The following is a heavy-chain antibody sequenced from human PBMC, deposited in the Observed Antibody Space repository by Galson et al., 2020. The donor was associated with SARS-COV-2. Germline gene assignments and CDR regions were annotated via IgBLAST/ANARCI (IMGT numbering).Heavy chain of an antibody. CDR3: ARVVRYSSSSRWFDS. V-gene: IGHV4-39*07. D-gene: IGHD6-6*01. Sequence: SETLSLTCTVSGGSISSSSYYWGWIRQPPGKGLEWIGSIYYSGSTYYNPSLKSRVTISVDTSKNQFSLKLSSVTAADTAVYYCARVVRYSSSSRWFDSWGQGTLVTVSS. CDR1: GGSISSSSYY. J-gene: IGHJ5*01. CDR2: IYYSGST.